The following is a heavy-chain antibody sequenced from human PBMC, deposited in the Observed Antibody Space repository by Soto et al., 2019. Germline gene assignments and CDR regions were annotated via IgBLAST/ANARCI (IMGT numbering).Heavy chain of an antibody. CDR1: GDSVSNSRAA. Sequence: SQTLSLTCXISGDSVSNSRAAWNWIRDSPSRGLEWLGRTYYSSKWYYDYAVSVQSRITISPDTSKNQFSLQLGSVTPEDTAVYYCAGGYGLNVWGQGTTVTVSS. CDR2: TYYSSKWYY. V-gene: IGHV6-1*01. J-gene: IGHJ6*02. CDR3: AGGYGLNV.